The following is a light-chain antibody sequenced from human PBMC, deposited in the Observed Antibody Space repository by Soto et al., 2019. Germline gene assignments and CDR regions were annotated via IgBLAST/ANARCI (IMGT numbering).Light chain of an antibody. J-gene: IGLJ1*01. CDR1: SGDVGGYYY. CDR3: MSYVASNIFV. CDR2: EVT. Sequence: QSALTRPPSASGSPGQSVTISCTGTSGDVGGYYYVSWYQHHPGKVPKLIIYEVTKRPSGVPDRFSRSKSGNTASLTVSGIQAEDEADYYCMSYVASNIFVFGSGTKVTV. V-gene: IGLV2-8*01.